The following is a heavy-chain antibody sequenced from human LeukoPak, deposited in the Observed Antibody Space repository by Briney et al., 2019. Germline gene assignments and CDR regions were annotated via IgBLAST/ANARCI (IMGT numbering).Heavy chain of an antibody. D-gene: IGHD2-8*01. CDR1: GFALTSYA. Sequence: GGSLRLSCAASGFALTSYAMSWVRQAPGQGLEWVSSSTYYADSVKCRFTISRDNSEKTLHLQMNSLRVEDKAIYFCARCMVLRQGWCNWFDPWGQGTLVTVSS. CDR3: ARCMVLRQGWCNWFDP. V-gene: IGHV3-23*01. CDR2: ST. J-gene: IGHJ5*02.